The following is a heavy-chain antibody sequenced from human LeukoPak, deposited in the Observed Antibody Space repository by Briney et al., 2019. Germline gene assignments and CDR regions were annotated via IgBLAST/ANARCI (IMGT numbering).Heavy chain of an antibody. J-gene: IGHJ4*02. Sequence: SETLSLTCTVSGGSISSYYWSWIRQPPGKGLEWIGYIYTSGSTNYNPSLKSRVTISVDTSKNQFSLKLSSVTAADTAVYYCARGPRGGGDYWGQGTLVTVSS. CDR3: ARGPRGGGDY. CDR2: IYTSGST. D-gene: IGHD4-23*01. V-gene: IGHV4-4*09. CDR1: GGSISSYY.